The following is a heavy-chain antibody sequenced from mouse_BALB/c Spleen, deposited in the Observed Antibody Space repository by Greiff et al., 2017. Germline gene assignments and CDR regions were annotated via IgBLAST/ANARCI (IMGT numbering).Heavy chain of an antibody. J-gene: IGHJ4*01. CDR1: GFNIKDSY. CDR2: IDPANGNT. Sequence: EVMLVESGAELVKPGASVKLSCTASGFNIKDSYMHWVKQRPEQGLEWIGRIDPANGNTKYDPKFQGKATITAATSSNTAYLQLSSLTSEDTAVYYCARSVSGYPYYAMDYWGQGTSVTVSS. V-gene: IGHV14-3*02. D-gene: IGHD3-1*01. CDR3: ARSVSGYPYYAMDY.